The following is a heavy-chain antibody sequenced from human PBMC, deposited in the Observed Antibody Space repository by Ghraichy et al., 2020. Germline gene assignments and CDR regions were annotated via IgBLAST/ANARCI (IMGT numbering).Heavy chain of an antibody. D-gene: IGHD3-10*01. V-gene: IGHV4-34*01. CDR1: GGSFSGYY. CDR2: INHSGST. CDR3: ARRGMYGSGSYYRGYYYYGMDV. Sequence: SETLSLTCAVYGGSFSGYYWSWIRQPPGKGLEWIGEINHSGSTNYNPSLKSRVTISVDTSKNQFSLKLSSVTAADTAVYYCARRGMYGSGSYYRGYYYYGMDVWGQGTTVTVSS. J-gene: IGHJ6*02.